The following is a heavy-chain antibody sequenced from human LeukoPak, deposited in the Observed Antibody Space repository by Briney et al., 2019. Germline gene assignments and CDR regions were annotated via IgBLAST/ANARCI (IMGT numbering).Heavy chain of an antibody. Sequence: GGSLRLSCAASGFTFSSFAMSWVRQAPGKGLEWVSAISGSGGSTYYADSVKGRFTISRDNSKNTLYLQMNSLRAEDTAVYYCAKVYYGGNAHYFDYWGQGTLVTVSS. CDR1: GFTFSSFA. CDR2: ISGSGGST. J-gene: IGHJ4*02. D-gene: IGHD4-23*01. V-gene: IGHV3-23*01. CDR3: AKVYYGGNAHYFDY.